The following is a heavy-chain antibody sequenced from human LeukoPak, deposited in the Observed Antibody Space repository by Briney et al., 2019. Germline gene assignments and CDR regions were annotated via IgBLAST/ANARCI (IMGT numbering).Heavy chain of an antibody. Sequence: SETLSLTCDVSGYSISSGYYWGWIRQPPGKGLEWIGNIYHSGRTYYNPSLKSRVTISVDTSKNQFSLNLTSVTAADTAMYYCARDPTGGIAAFWGQGTLVTVSS. V-gene: IGHV4-38-2*02. CDR2: IYHSGRT. D-gene: IGHD6-13*01. J-gene: IGHJ4*02. CDR3: ARDPTGGIAAF. CDR1: GYSISSGYY.